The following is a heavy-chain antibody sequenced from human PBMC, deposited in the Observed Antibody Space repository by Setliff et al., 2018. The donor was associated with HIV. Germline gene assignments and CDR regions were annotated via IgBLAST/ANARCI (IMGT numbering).Heavy chain of an antibody. V-gene: IGHV2-5*01. Sequence: LTLTCAFSGSSLRTSGEGVGWIRQPPGKALEWLGVIYWNDHKRYSPSLNSRLTFTKDTSRNQVVLTMTNVDPMDTATYYCAHSPPFPLFDFWGQGALVTVSS. J-gene: IGHJ4*02. CDR2: IYWNDHK. CDR3: AHSPPFPLFDF. CDR1: GSSLRTSGEG.